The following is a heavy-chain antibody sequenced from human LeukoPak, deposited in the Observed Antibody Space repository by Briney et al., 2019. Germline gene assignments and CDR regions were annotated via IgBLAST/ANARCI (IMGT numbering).Heavy chain of an antibody. V-gene: IGHV3-7*01. Sequence: GGSLRLSCAASGLIITSYWMSWVRQTPGKGLEWVANIKQDGSEKNYVDSVKGRFTIFRDNARNSLYLQMNSLRAEDTAVYYCARDPSMAPYYYDSSGYKRTYNWFDPWGQGTLVTVSS. J-gene: IGHJ5*02. CDR3: ARDPSMAPYYYDSSGYKRTYNWFDP. D-gene: IGHD3-22*01. CDR2: IKQDGSEK. CDR1: GLIITSYW.